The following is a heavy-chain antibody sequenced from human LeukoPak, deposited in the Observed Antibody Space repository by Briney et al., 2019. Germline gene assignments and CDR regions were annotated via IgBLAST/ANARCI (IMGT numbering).Heavy chain of an antibody. CDR3: ARLTYDFWSGYNTLDY. D-gene: IGHD3-3*01. V-gene: IGHV4-61*02. J-gene: IGHJ4*02. CDR1: GGSISSGSYY. CDR2: IYTSGST. Sequence: SETLSLTCTVSGGSISSGSYYWSWIRQPAGKGLEWIGRIYTSGSTNYNPSLKSRVTMSIDTSKNQFSLKLSSVTAADTAVYYCARLTYDFWSGYNTLDYWGQGTLVTVSS.